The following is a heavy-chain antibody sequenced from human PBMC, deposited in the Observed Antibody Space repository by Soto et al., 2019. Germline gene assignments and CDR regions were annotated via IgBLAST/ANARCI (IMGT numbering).Heavy chain of an antibody. CDR1: GGSVSSGR. V-gene: IGHV3-15*01. Sequence: VQLQESGPGLVKPSETLSLTCTVSGGSVSSGRNYWSWIRQPPGKGLEWVGRIKSKTDGGTTDYAAPVKGRFTISRDDSKNTLYLQMNSLKPEDTAVYYCTTEASRSFDFWGQGTLVTVSS. CDR3: TTEASRSFDF. J-gene: IGHJ4*02. CDR2: IKSKTDGGTT.